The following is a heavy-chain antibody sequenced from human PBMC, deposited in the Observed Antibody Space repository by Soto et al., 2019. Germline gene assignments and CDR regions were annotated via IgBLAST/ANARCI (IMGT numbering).Heavy chain of an antibody. CDR2: IIDSGGST. Sequence: PGGSLRLSCAASGFTFSSYDMHWVRQAPGKGLEWVSDIIDSGGSTYYADSAKGRFTISRDNSKSTLYLQMNSLRAEDTALYYCAKGRSYYYYYGVDVWGQGTTVTVSS. J-gene: IGHJ6*02. CDR1: GFTFSSYD. V-gene: IGHV3-23*01. CDR3: AKGRSYYYYYGVDV.